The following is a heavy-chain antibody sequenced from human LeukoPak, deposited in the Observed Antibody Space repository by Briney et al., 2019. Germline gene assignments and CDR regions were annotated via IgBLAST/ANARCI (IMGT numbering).Heavy chain of an antibody. CDR1: GFTFNNHA. CDR3: ASQPPLDY. Sequence: GFLRLSCAASGFTFNNHAMNWVRQAPGKGLEWVSSITDNSNYIYYVDSVKGRFTISRDNAKNSLYLQMNSLRAEDTAVYYCASQPPLDYWGQGTLVTVSS. J-gene: IGHJ4*02. CDR2: ITDNSNYI. V-gene: IGHV3-21*01.